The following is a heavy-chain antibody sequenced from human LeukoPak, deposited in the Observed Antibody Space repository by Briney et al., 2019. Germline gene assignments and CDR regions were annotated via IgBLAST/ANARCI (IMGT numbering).Heavy chain of an antibody. CDR1: GFTFSSYW. CDR2: INTDGSST. CDR3: ARSDYGDAY. Sequence: GGSLRLSCAASGFTFSSYWMHWVRQAPGKGLVWVSRINTDGSSTTYADSVKGRFAISRDNAKNTLYLQMNSLRAEDTAVYYCARSDYGDAYWGQGTLVTVSS. D-gene: IGHD4-17*01. J-gene: IGHJ4*02. V-gene: IGHV3-74*01.